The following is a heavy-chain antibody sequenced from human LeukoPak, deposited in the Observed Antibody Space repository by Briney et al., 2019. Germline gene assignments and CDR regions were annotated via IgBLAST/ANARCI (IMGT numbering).Heavy chain of an antibody. Sequence: SQTLSLTCTVSGGSISSGGYYWSWIRQHPGKGLEWIGYIYYSGSTYYNLSLKSRVTISVDTSKNQFSLKLSSVTAADTAVYYCARSRYGSGSYSYPDYWGQGTLVTVSS. CDR2: IYYSGST. J-gene: IGHJ4*02. CDR3: ARSRYGSGSYSYPDY. V-gene: IGHV4-31*03. D-gene: IGHD3-10*01. CDR1: GGSISSGGYY.